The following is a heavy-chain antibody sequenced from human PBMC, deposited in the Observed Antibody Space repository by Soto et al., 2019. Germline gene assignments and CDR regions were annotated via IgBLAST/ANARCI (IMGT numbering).Heavy chain of an antibody. J-gene: IGHJ3*02. Sequence: GGSLRLSCAALGLTVRGKKYITWVRQAPGKGLEWVSALYDVDGTYYADSAKGRFTISRDNSNNIIYLQVNSLGPDDTAVYYCASWLEREHAYDIWGLGTMVTVSS. CDR3: ASWLEREHAYDI. V-gene: IGHV3-53*01. D-gene: IGHD1-1*01. CDR2: LYDVDGT. CDR1: GLTVRGKKY.